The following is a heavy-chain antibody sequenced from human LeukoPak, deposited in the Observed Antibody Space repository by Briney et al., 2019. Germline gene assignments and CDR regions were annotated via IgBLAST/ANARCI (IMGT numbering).Heavy chain of an antibody. J-gene: IGHJ4*02. V-gene: IGHV4-59*01. D-gene: IGHD1-26*01. CDR1: GGSISSYY. CDR3: ARDPSGTHFDY. Sequence: PSETLSLTCAVYGGSISSYYWSWIRQPPGKGLEWIGYIYYSGSTNYNPSLKSRVTISVDTSKNQFSLKLSSVTAADTAVYYCARDPSGTHFDYWGQGTLVTVSS. CDR2: IYYSGST.